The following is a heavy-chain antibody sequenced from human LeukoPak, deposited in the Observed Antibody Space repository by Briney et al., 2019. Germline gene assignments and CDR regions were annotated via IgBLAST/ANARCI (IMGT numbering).Heavy chain of an antibody. D-gene: IGHD1-26*01. Sequence: PSETLSLTCTVSGGSISRYYWGWIRQPPGKGLEWIGNIYHGGDTYYSYYNPSLKSRVTISVDTSKNQFSLKLSSVTAADTAVYYCARQCGRGSYRCDGYWGQGTLVTVSS. J-gene: IGHJ4*02. CDR3: ARQCGRGSYRCDGY. CDR2: IYHGGDT. CDR1: GGSISRYY. V-gene: IGHV4-59*04.